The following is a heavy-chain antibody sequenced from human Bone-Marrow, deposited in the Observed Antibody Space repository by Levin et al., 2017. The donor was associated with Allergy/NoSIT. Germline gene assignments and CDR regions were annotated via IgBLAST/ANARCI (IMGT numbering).Heavy chain of an antibody. V-gene: IGHV4-61*08. CDR3: ARRLMYGAYLDY. J-gene: IGHJ4*02. D-gene: IGHD4-17*01. CDR2: MFYTGNT. CDR1: GGSVSSGDYY. Sequence: PSETLSLTCTVSGGSVSSGDYYWSWVRQPPGRGLEWIGYMFYTGNTNYNPSLKSRVTISIDTSKNQFSLRLSSVTAADTAVYYCARRLMYGAYLDYWGQGTLVTVSS.